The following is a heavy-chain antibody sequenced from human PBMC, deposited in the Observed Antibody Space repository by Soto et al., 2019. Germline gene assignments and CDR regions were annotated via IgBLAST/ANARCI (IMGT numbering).Heavy chain of an antibody. CDR3: ARGGVSTRTFDY. D-gene: IGHD3-3*01. V-gene: IGHV5-51*01. CDR1: GYTFTGYW. J-gene: IGHJ4*02. CDR2: IYPSDSDT. Sequence: GESLKISCMGSGYTFTGYWIAWVRPQPGTALEWMGIIYPSDSDTRYRPSFQGQVTISADKSISSAYLQWSSLRASDTAMYYCARGGVSTRTFDYWGQGTPVTVSS.